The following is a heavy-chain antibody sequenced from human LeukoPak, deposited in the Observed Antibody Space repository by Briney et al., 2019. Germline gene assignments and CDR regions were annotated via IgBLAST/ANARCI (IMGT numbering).Heavy chain of an antibody. Sequence: ALVKVSCKASGYTFTSYGISWVRQAPGQGLEWMGWISAYNGNTNYAQKLQGRVTITTDTSTSTAYMELRSLRSDDTAVYYCARDGGAYGMDVWGQGTTVTVSS. V-gene: IGHV1-18*01. CDR1: GYTFTSYG. D-gene: IGHD3-16*01. J-gene: IGHJ6*02. CDR3: ARDGGAYGMDV. CDR2: ISAYNGNT.